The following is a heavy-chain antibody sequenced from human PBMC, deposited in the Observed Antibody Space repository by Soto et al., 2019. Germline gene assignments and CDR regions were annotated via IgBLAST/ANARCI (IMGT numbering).Heavy chain of an antibody. CDR1: GFTFSSYG. CDR3: ARDSIGYSYGYCFDY. V-gene: IGHV3-33*01. J-gene: IGHJ4*02. D-gene: IGHD5-18*01. CDR2: IWYDGSNK. Sequence: RRLSCAASGFTFSSYGMHWVRQAPGKGLEWVAVIWYDGSNKYYADSVKGRFTISRDNSKNTLYLQMNSLRAEDTAVYYCARDSIGYSYGYCFDYWGQGTLVTVSS.